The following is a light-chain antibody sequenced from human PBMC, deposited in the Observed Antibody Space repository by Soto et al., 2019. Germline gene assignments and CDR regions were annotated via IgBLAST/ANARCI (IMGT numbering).Light chain of an antibody. CDR1: QSISSW. V-gene: IGKV1-5*01. J-gene: IGKJ4*01. CDR3: QPYNSYSLT. Sequence: DIQMTQSPSTLSASVGDRVTITCRASQSISSWLAWYQQKPGKAPKLLIYDASSLESGVPSRFSGSGSGTEFTLTISSLQPDDFATYYCQPYNSYSLTFGGGNKVAIK. CDR2: DAS.